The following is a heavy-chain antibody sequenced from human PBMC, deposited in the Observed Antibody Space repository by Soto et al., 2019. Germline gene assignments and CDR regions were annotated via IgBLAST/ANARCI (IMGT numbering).Heavy chain of an antibody. Sequence: GASVKVSCKVSGYTLTELSMHWVRQAPGKGIEWKGGFDPEDGETIYAQKFQGRVTMTEDTSTDTAYMELSSLISEDTAVYYCATSSVLIGESVSMDYWGQGTLVTVSS. V-gene: IGHV1-24*01. CDR3: ATSSVLIGESVSMDY. CDR2: FDPEDGET. D-gene: IGHD2-8*01. J-gene: IGHJ4*02. CDR1: GYTLTELS.